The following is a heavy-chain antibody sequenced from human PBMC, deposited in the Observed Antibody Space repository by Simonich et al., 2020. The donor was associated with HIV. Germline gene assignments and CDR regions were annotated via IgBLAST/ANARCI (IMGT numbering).Heavy chain of an antibody. CDR3: ARRGNWNYRRGAFDF. V-gene: IGHV4-34*01. J-gene: IGHJ4*02. CDR1: GGSLSNYF. Sequence: QVQLQQWGAGLLKPSETLSLTCAVYGGSLSNYFWSWIRQPPGKGLEWIGEISHSGITNYNPSLKSRVTMSIDTSKNQFSLKLNSVTAADTAVYYCARRGNWNYRRGAFDFWGQGTLVTISS. D-gene: IGHD1-7*01. CDR2: ISHSGIT.